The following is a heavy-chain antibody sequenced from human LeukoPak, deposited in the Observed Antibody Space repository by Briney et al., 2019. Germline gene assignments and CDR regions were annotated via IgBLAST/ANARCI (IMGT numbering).Heavy chain of an antibody. D-gene: IGHD6-6*01. CDR3: ARDPPDSSSFDGWFDP. Sequence: GGSLRFSCAASGFTFSSYSMNWVRQAPGKGLEWVSSISSSSSYIYYADSVKGRFTISRDNAKNSLYLQMNSLRAEDTAVYYCARDPPDSSSFDGWFDPWGQGTLVTVSS. J-gene: IGHJ5*02. CDR2: ISSSSSYI. V-gene: IGHV3-21*01. CDR1: GFTFSSYS.